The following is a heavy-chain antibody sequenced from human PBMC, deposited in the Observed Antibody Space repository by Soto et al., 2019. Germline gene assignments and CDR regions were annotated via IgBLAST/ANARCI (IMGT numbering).Heavy chain of an antibody. CDR2: IWYDGSNR. D-gene: IGHD4-17*01. Sequence: QVQVVESGGGVVQPGRSLRLSCAASGFSFSTNGMHWVRQAPGKGLEWVAVIWYDGSNRYYADSVRGRFTIPRDNSKNTLYLQMNSLRAEDTAVYYCAREREGDYVFDYWGQGTLVTVSS. V-gene: IGHV3-33*01. CDR3: AREREGDYVFDY. J-gene: IGHJ4*02. CDR1: GFSFSTNG.